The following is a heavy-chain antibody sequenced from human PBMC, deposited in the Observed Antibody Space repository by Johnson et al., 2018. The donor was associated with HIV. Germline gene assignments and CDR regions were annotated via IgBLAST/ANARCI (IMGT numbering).Heavy chain of an antibody. V-gene: IGHV3-20*04. Sequence: EVQVVESGGGVIRPGGSLRLSCAASGFTFDDYDMSWVRQAPGMGLEWVSRINWNGGSTGYADSVKGRFTISRDNAKNSLYLQMNSLRAEDTALYYCARNTRITIFGVVIRHDAFDIWGQGTMVTVSS. J-gene: IGHJ3*02. CDR3: ARNTRITIFGVVIRHDAFDI. CDR1: GFTFDDYD. D-gene: IGHD3-3*01. CDR2: INWNGGST.